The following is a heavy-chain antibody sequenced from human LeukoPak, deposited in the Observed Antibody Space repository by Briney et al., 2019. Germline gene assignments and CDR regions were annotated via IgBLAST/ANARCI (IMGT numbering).Heavy chain of an antibody. CDR3: ARDQAATNTQVRFCLD. D-gene: IGHD3-9*01. V-gene: IGHV1-18*01. J-gene: IGHJ4*02. CDR2: ISAYNGNT. CDR1: GYSFTSYG. Sequence: ASVKVSCKASGYSFTSYGISWVRQAPGQGLEWMGWISAYNGNTNFAQKLQGRVTMTTDTSTSTAYMDLRSLRSDDTAVYYCARDQAATNTQVRFCLDWGQGTLVTVSS.